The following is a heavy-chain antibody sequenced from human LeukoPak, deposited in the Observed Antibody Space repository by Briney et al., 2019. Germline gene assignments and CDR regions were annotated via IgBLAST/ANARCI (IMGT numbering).Heavy chain of an antibody. V-gene: IGHV3-23*01. CDR2: TSGGGGDI. Sequence: GGSLRLSCAASGFTFSSYAVSWVRQASGKGLEWVSSTSGGGGDIFYADSVKGRFSVSRDNSKNWLFLQLNSLRAEDTAMYYCARWFGEPPNFDYWGQGTLVTVSS. CDR1: GFTFSSYA. J-gene: IGHJ4*02. D-gene: IGHD3-10*01. CDR3: ARWFGEPPNFDY.